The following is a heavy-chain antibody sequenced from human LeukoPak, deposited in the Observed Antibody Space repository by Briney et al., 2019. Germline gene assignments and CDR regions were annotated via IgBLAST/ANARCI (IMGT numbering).Heavy chain of an antibody. CDR1: GGSFSGYY. J-gene: IGHJ6*03. CDR2: IYYSGST. Sequence: SETLSLTCAVYGGSFSGYYWSWIRQPPGKGLEWIGSIYYSGSTYYNPSLKSRVTISVDTSKNQFSLKLSSVTAADTAVYYCARVYPDYGDYYVDYYYYMDVWGKGTTVTVSS. D-gene: IGHD4-17*01. V-gene: IGHV4-34*01. CDR3: ARVYPDYGDYYVDYYYYMDV.